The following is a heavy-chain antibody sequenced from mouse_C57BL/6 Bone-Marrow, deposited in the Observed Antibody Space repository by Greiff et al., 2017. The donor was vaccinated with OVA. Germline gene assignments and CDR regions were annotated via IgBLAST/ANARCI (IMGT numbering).Heavy chain of an antibody. V-gene: IGHV14-4*01. Sequence: VHVKQSGAELVRPGASVKLSCTASGFNITDDYMHWVKQRPEQGLEWIGWIDPENGDTEYASKFQGKATITADTSSNTAYLQLSSLTSEDTAVYYWTTADYGDVWGTGTTVTVSS. CDR3: TTADYGDV. D-gene: IGHD2-4*01. J-gene: IGHJ1*03. CDR2: IDPENGDT. CDR1: GFNITDDY.